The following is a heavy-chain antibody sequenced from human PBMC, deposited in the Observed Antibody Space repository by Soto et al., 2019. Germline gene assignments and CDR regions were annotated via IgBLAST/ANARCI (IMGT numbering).Heavy chain of an antibody. CDR2: IHHSGST. CDR3: ARMSVEMATTYYFDS. CDR1: DYSISSNNY. V-gene: IGHV4-38-2*01. Sequence: TLSLTCVVSDYSISSNNYWGWIRQPPGKGLECIGSIHHSGSTYYSPSLNSRVTVSLDTSKNQFSLKLSSVNAADTAVYYCARMSVEMATTYYFDSWGQGALVTVSS. D-gene: IGHD5-12*01. J-gene: IGHJ4*02.